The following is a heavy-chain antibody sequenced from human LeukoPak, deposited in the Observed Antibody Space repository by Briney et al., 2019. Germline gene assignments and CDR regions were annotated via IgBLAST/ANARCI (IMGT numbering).Heavy chain of an antibody. V-gene: IGHV3-30-3*01. D-gene: IGHD1-26*01. CDR2: ISYDGSNK. CDR3: ARERVVGSYWVYYFDY. Sequence: QSGGSLRLSCAASGFTFSSYAMHWVRQAPGKGLEWVAVISYDGSNKYYADSVKGRFTISRDNSKNTLYLQMNSLRAEDTAVYYCARERVVGSYWVYYFDYWGQGTLVTVSS. CDR1: GFTFSSYA. J-gene: IGHJ4*02.